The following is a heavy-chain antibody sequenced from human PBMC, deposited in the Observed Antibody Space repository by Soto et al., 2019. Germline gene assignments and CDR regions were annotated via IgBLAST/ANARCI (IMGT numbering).Heavy chain of an antibody. Sequence: QVQLVQSGAEVKKPGSSVKVSCKASGGTFSSYAISWVRQAPGQGLEWMGGIIPIFGTANYAQKFQGRVTITADESTSTAYMELSSLRSEDTAVYYCARSSEGSSNPYYYYYYGMDVWGQGTTVTVSS. J-gene: IGHJ6*02. CDR1: GGTFSSYA. V-gene: IGHV1-69*01. CDR3: ARSSEGSSNPYYYYYYGMDV. CDR2: IIPIFGTA. D-gene: IGHD4-4*01.